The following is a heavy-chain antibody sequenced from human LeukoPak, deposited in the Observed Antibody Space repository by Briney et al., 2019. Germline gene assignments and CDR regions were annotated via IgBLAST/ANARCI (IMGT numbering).Heavy chain of an antibody. CDR2: INHSGST. CDR1: GGSFSGYY. V-gene: IGHV4-34*01. Sequence: SETLSLTCAVYGGSFSGYYWSWIRQPPGKGLEWIGEINHSGSTNYNPSLKSRVTISVDTSKNQFSLKLSSVTAADTAVYYCARGAGHSRFGEGLYEFDYWGQGTLVTVSS. CDR3: ARGAGHSRFGEGLYEFDY. D-gene: IGHD3-10*01. J-gene: IGHJ4*02.